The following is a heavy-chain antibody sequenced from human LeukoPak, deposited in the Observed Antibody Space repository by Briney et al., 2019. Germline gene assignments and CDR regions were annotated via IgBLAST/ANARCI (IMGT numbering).Heavy chain of an antibody. CDR1: GFYFGGHA. D-gene: IGHD1-1*01. J-gene: IGHJ4*02. CDR2: IKRDGSEK. CDR3: AGDRTGTPIL. Sequence: GGSLRLSCVASGFYFGGHAMHWLRQAPGKGLEWVANIKRDGSEKYYVDSVKGRFTISRDNAKNSLYLQMNSLRAEDTAVYYCAGDRTGTPILWGQGTLVTVSS. V-gene: IGHV3-7*01.